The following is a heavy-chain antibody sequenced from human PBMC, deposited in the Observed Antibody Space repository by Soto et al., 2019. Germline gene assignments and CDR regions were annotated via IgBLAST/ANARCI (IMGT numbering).Heavy chain of an antibody. CDR1: GYTFTSYG. D-gene: IGHD2-15*01. CDR2: ISAYNGNT. Sequence: QVQLVQSGAEVKKPGASVKVSCKASGYTFTSYGISWVRQAPGQGLEWMGWISAYNGNTNYAQKLQGRVNMTTDTSTSTAYMELRSLRSDDTAVYYCARGRYCSGGSCYSSEYYGMDVWCQGTTVTVSS. V-gene: IGHV1-18*01. CDR3: ARGRYCSGGSCYSSEYYGMDV. J-gene: IGHJ6*02.